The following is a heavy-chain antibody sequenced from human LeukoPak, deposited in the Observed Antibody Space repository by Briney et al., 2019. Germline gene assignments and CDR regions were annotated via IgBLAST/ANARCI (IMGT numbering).Heavy chain of an antibody. CDR3: ARAVAGTGYVYNY. CDR1: GGSISSGGYY. D-gene: IGHD6-19*01. V-gene: IGHV4-61*08. Sequence: PSETLSLTCTVSGGSISSGGYYWSWIRQPPGKGLEWIGYIYYSGSTNYNPSLKSRGTISVDTSKNQFSLKLSSVTAADTAVYYCARAVAGTGYVYNYWGQGTLVTVSS. CDR2: IYYSGST. J-gene: IGHJ4*02.